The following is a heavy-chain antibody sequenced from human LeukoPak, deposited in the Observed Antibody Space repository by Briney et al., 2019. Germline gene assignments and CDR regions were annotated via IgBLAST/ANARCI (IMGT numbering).Heavy chain of an antibody. J-gene: IGHJ4*02. CDR2: IRYDGSDK. V-gene: IGHV3-30*02. D-gene: IGHD6-19*01. CDR3: AKGYSSGPGYYFDY. CDR1: GFTFSSYG. Sequence: GGSLRLSCAASGFTFSSYGMHWVRQAPGKGLEWVSFIRYDGSDKYYADSVKGRFTISRDNSKNTLYLQMNSLRAEDTAVYYCAKGYSSGPGYYFDYWGQGTLVTVSS.